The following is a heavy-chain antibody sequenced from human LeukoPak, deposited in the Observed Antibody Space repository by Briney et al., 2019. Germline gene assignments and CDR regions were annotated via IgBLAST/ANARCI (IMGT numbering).Heavy chain of an antibody. CDR3: AKDGLEAAGSAINWFDP. CDR2: ISWNSGSI. Sequence: PGGSLRLSCAASGFTFDDYAMHWVRQAPGKGLEWVSGISWNSGSIGYADSVKGRFTISRDNAKNSLYLQMNSLRAEDTALYYCAKDGLEAAGSAINWFDPWGQGTLVTVSS. J-gene: IGHJ5*02. CDR1: GFTFDDYA. D-gene: IGHD3-10*01. V-gene: IGHV3-9*01.